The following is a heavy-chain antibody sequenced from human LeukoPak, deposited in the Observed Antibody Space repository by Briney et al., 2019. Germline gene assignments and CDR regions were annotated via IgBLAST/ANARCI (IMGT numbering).Heavy chain of an antibody. J-gene: IGHJ4*02. Sequence: GGSLRLSCAASGFTFSSYAMSWVRQAPGKGLEWVSAISGSGGSTYYADSVKGRFTISRDNSKNTLYLQMNSLRAEDTAVYYCARAGKRYYYDSSGYMAYWGQGTLVTVSS. CDR3: ARAGKRYYYDSSGYMAY. CDR1: GFTFSSYA. CDR2: ISGSGGST. V-gene: IGHV3-23*01. D-gene: IGHD3-22*01.